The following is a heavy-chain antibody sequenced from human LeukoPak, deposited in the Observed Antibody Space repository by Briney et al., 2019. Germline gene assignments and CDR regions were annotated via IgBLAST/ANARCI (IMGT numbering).Heavy chain of an antibody. D-gene: IGHD6-13*01. J-gene: IGHJ5*02. CDR1: GGSFSGYY. Sequence: SETLSLTCAVYGGSFSGYYWSWIRQPPGKGLEWIAEINHSGRTNYNPSLKSRVTISVDKSKNQFSLKLSSVTAADTAVYYCARMYSSPNWFDPWGQGTLVTVSS. CDR2: INHSGRT. V-gene: IGHV4-34*01. CDR3: ARMYSSPNWFDP.